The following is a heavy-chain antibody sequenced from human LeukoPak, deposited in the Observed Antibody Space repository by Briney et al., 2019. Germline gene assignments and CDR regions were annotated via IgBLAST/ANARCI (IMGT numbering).Heavy chain of an antibody. CDR2: ISSSSSTI. D-gene: IGHD6-13*01. CDR1: GFTFSSYS. J-gene: IGHJ4*02. V-gene: IGHV3-48*01. CDR3: VKAGDIAAAGLPDY. Sequence: PGGSLRLSCAASGFTFSSYSMNWVRQAPGKGLEWVSYISSSSSTIYYADSVKGRFTISRDNSKNTLYLQMSSLRAEDTAVYYCVKAGDIAAAGLPDYWGQGTLVTVSS.